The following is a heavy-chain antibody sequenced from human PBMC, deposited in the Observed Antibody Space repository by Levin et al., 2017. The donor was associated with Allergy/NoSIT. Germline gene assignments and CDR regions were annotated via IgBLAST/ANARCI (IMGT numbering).Heavy chain of an antibody. CDR1: GFTFGDYA. D-gene: IGHD3-16*01. J-gene: IGHJ5*02. CDR2: VRSKGYGEAT. Sequence: GGSLRLSCTASGFTFGDYAMSWFRQAPGRRLEWVGFVRSKGYGEATRYAASVNGRFTISRDDSKNIAYLQMNSLKTEDTAVYYCTRVGEHQLFPSHGYDPWGQGTLVTVSS. CDR3: TRVGEHQLFPSHGYDP. V-gene: IGHV3-49*03.